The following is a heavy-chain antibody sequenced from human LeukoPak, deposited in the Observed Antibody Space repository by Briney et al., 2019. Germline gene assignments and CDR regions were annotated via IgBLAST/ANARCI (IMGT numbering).Heavy chain of an antibody. CDR1: GFTFDDYG. Sequence: GSLRLSCAASGFTFDDYGMSWVRQAPGKGLVWVSRINSDGSSTSYADSVKGRFTISRDNAKNTLYLQMSSLRAEDTAVYYCARGYSGTYRFGYWGQGTLVTVSS. CDR3: ARGYSGTYRFGY. J-gene: IGHJ4*02. D-gene: IGHD1-26*01. V-gene: IGHV3-74*01. CDR2: INSDGSST.